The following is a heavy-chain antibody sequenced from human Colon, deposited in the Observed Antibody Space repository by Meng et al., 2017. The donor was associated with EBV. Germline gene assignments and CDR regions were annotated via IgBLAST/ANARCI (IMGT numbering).Heavy chain of an antibody. CDR1: GASISSNNW. V-gene: IGHV4-4*02. CDR3: ARGNAYNAPSFDY. Sequence: QVQRPVSRTGLVEPSVTLSLICAVSGASISSNNWWSWVRQPPGKGLEWIGEIYHGGNTNYNPSLKSRVTISVDRSNDQFSLSLSSVTAADTAVYYCARGNAYNAPSFDYWGQGTLVTVSS. CDR2: IYHGGNT. J-gene: IGHJ4*02. D-gene: IGHD5-24*01.